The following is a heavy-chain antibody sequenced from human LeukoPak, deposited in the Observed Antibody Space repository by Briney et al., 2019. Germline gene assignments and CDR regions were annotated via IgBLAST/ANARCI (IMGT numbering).Heavy chain of an antibody. CDR1: GFTFSNFP. CDR3: AKRADCSTTNCFRFEY. CDR2: IAGSDGRT. D-gene: IGHD2-2*01. J-gene: IGHJ4*02. V-gene: IGHV3-23*01. Sequence: PGGSLRLSGVASGFTFSNFPMSWVRQIPDKGLEYVAGIAGSDGRTYYPHSVKVRFIASRDNSKNTMYLQMNSLRADDTAVYYCAKRADCSTTNCFRFEYWGQGTLVTVSS.